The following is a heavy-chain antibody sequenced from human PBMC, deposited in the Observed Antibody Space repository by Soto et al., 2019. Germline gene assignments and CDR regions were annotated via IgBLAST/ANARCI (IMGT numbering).Heavy chain of an antibody. D-gene: IGHD2-15*01. Sequence: SETLSLTCTVSGASISSYYWTWIRQPPGMGLEWIGHIYYSGSTTSGSTDYNASLKSRVTISLDTSNNHFSLKLSSVTAADTAVYYCAKNYCSDGSCYGYFDYWGQGTLVTVSS. CDR1: GASISSYY. J-gene: IGHJ4*02. V-gene: IGHV4-59*01. CDR3: AKNYCSDGSCYGYFDY. CDR2: IYYSGST.